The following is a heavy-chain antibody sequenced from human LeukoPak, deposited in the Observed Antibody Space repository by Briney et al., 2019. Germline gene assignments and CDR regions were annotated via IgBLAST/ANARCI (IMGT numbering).Heavy chain of an antibody. D-gene: IGHD3-22*01. Sequence: PGESLKISCKGSGYSFTSYWIGWVRQMPGKGLEWMGIIYPGDSDTRYSPSFQGQVTISADKSISTAYLQWSSLKASDTAMYYCARLDYYDSSGFDAFDIWGQGTMVTVSS. V-gene: IGHV5-51*01. CDR2: IYPGDSDT. J-gene: IGHJ3*02. CDR3: ARLDYYDSSGFDAFDI. CDR1: GYSFTSYW.